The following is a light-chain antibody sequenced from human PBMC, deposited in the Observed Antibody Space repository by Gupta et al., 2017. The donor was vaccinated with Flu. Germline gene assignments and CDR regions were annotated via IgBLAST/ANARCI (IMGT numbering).Light chain of an antibody. J-gene: IGKJ4*01. CDR1: QDISNY. V-gene: IGKV1-33*01. CDR3: QQFDNLPLT. CDR2: AAS. Sequence: PSSLSASVGDRVTITCQASQDISNYLNWYQQKPGKAPNLRIYAASNLETGVPSRFSGGGSGTDFTFTISSLQPEDIATYYCQQFDNLPLTFGGGTKVEIK.